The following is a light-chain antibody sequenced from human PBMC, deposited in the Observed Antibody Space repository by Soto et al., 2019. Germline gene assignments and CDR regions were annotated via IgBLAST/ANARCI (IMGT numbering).Light chain of an antibody. CDR1: QSISRQ. CDR3: LQYQSHWT. J-gene: IGKJ1*01. CDR2: QAS. Sequence: DIQMTQSPSTLSASVGDRVSITCRASQSISRQLAWYQQKPGKAPNILIYQASNLETGVTSRFTRSGSGTELTLTISSLQPYGVATYYWLQYQSHWTFGQGTKV. V-gene: IGKV1-5*03.